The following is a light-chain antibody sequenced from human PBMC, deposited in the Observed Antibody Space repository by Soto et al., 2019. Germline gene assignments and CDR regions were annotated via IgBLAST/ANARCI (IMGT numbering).Light chain of an antibody. CDR3: AAWDDSLNAL. CDR2: IND. V-gene: IGLV1-44*01. J-gene: IGLJ1*01. CDR1: SSNIGDNP. Sequence: VLTQPPSASGTPGQRITISCSGSSSNIGDNPVNWYQQLPGAAPKLLIYINDQRPSGVPDRFSGSKSGTSASLAISGLQPEDEADYYCAAWDDSLNALFGTGTKV.